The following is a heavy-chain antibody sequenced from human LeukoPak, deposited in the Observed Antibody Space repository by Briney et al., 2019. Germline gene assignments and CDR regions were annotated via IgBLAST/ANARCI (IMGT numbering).Heavy chain of an antibody. D-gene: IGHD3-9*01. CDR2: IYYSGST. J-gene: IGHJ4*02. V-gene: IGHV4-59*01. CDR3: ATSYDILTGDDY. CDR1: GGSISSYY. Sequence: SETLSLTCTVSGGSISSYYWSWIRQPPGKGLEWIGYIYYSGSTNYNPSLKSRVTISVDTSKNQFSLKLSSVTAADTAVYYCATSYDILTGDDYRGQGTLVTVSS.